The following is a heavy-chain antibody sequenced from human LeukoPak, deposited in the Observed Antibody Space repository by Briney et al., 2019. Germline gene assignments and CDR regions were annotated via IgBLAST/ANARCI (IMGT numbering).Heavy chain of an antibody. V-gene: IGHV3-48*03. D-gene: IGHD6-19*01. Sequence: GGSLRLSCAASGFTFSSYEMNWVRQAPGKGLEWVSYISSSGSTIYYADSVKGRFTISRDNAKNSLYLQMNSLRAEDTAVYYCASHTSGYSSGWYRGPDYWGQGTLVTVSS. J-gene: IGHJ4*02. CDR1: GFTFSSYE. CDR2: ISSSGSTI. CDR3: ASHTSGYSSGWYRGPDY.